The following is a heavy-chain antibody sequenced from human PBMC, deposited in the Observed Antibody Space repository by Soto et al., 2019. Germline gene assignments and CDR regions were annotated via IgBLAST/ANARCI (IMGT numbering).Heavy chain of an antibody. D-gene: IGHD3-3*01. CDR2: IIPILGIA. J-gene: IGHJ5*02. CDR1: GGTFSSYT. CDR3: ANDGSDFWSGYQPSSGFDP. V-gene: IGHV1-69*02. Sequence: SVKVSCKASGGTFSSYTISWVRQAPGQGLEWMGRIIPILGIAYYADSVKGRFTISRDNSKNTLYLQMNSLRAEDTAVYYCANDGSDFWSGYQPSSGFDPWGQGTLVTVSS.